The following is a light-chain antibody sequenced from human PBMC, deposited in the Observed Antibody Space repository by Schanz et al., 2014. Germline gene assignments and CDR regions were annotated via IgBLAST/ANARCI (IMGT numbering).Light chain of an antibody. J-gene: IGKJ1*01. V-gene: IGKV1-39*01. Sequence: DIQMTQSPSSLSAYVGDRVTITCRASQNIRHYLSWYQQRPGKAPKVLIHAASSLQSGVPSRFSGSGFGTDFTLTISSLQPEDFATYYCQQGSSAPSTFGQGTKVEVK. CDR2: AAS. CDR3: QQGSSAPST. CDR1: QNIRHY.